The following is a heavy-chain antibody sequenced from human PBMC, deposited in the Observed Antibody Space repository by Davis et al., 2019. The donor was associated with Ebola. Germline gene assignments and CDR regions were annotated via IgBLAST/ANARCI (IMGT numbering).Heavy chain of an antibody. CDR3: ARVGYDFWSGYNNWFDP. CDR2: IYYSGST. V-gene: IGHV4-61*01. Sequence: SETLSLTCTVSGGSVSSGSYYWSWIRQPPGTGLEWIGYIYYSGSTNYNPSLKSRVTISVDTSKNQFSLKLSSVTAADTAVYYCARVGYDFWSGYNNWFDPWGQGTLVTVSS. J-gene: IGHJ5*02. D-gene: IGHD3-3*01. CDR1: GGSVSSGSYY.